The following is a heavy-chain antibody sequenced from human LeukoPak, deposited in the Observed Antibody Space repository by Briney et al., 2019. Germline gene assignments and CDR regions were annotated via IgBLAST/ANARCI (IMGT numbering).Heavy chain of an antibody. J-gene: IGHJ4*02. CDR3: ARGGVDSYGYYFDY. Sequence: PSETLSLTCAVYGGSFSGYYWSWIRQPPGKGLEWIGEINHSGSINYNPSLKSRVTISVDTSKNQFSLRLSPVTAADTAVYYCARGGVDSYGYYFDYWGQGTLVTVSS. V-gene: IGHV4-34*01. CDR2: INHSGSI. D-gene: IGHD5-18*01. CDR1: GGSFSGYY.